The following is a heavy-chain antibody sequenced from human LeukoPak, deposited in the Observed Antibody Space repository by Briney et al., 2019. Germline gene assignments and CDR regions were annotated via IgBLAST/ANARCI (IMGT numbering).Heavy chain of an antibody. CDR3: ARDGWSLGP. D-gene: IGHD2-8*01. CDR1: GYTFASYG. V-gene: IGHV1-18*01. CDR2: ISVYSGNT. Sequence: GASVKVSCKASGYTFASYGVTWVRQASGQGPEWMAWISVYSGNTEYAQKFQDRVTLTADTSTSTVYMELRSLRSDDTAVYYCARDGWSLGPWGQGTLVTVSS. J-gene: IGHJ5*02.